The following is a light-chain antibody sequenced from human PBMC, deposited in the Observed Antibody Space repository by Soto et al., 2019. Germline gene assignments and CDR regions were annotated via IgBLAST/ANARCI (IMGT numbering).Light chain of an antibody. CDR1: QSVGRDY. CDR2: DAS. CDR3: QQYATTPIT. V-gene: IGKV3-20*01. J-gene: IGKJ5*01. Sequence: EIVLTQFPGTLSLSPGERATLSCRASQSVGRDYLAWFQQTPGQAPRLLIHDASSRATGIPDRFSGSGSATDFPLTISRLEPEDFAVYYCQQYATTPITFGQGTRLEIK.